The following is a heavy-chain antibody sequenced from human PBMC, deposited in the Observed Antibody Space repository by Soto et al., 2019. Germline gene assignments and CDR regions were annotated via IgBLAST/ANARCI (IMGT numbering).Heavy chain of an antibody. CDR1: GFIFSSYG. CDR3: GRALYSNSLDY. CDR2: IWYDGSIK. Sequence: QVQLVESGGGVVQPGRSLRLSCAASGFIFSSYGMHWVRQAPGKGLEWVAVIWYDGSIKYYADSVKGRFTISRDNSKNTVYLQRNSLRAEDTAVYYGGRALYSNSLDYWGQGTLVTVSS. D-gene: IGHD5-18*01. V-gene: IGHV3-33*01. J-gene: IGHJ4*02.